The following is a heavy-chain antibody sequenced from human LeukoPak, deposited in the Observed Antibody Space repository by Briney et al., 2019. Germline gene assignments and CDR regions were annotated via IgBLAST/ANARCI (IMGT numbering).Heavy chain of an antibody. V-gene: IGHV1-69*13. CDR3: ARDHRYYYGSGSEAFDI. CDR2: IIPIFGTA. D-gene: IGHD3-10*01. Sequence: GASVKVSCKASGGTFSSYAISWVRQAPGQGLEWMGGIIPIFGTANYAQKFQGRVTITADESTSTAYMELSSLRSEDTAVYYCARDHRYYYGSGSEAFDIWGQGTMVTVSS. CDR1: GGTFSSYA. J-gene: IGHJ3*02.